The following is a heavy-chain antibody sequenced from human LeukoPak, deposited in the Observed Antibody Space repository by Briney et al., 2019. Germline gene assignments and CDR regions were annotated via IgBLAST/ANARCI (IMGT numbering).Heavy chain of an antibody. V-gene: IGHV4-4*02. CDR1: SGSITNNW. CDR3: ARAKHDSSGYATHFDY. J-gene: IGHJ4*02. D-gene: IGHD3-22*01. Sequence: PSETLSLTCAVTSGSITNNWWTWVRQPPGKGLEWIGEISQSARTNYNPSLKSRVTLSIDKSRNQFSLTMISVTAADTAVYYCARAKHDSSGYATHFDYWGQGTLVTVPS. CDR2: ISQSART.